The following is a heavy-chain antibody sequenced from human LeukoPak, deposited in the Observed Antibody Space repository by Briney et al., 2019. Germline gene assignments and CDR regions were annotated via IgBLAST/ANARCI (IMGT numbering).Heavy chain of an antibody. J-gene: IGHJ4*02. CDR2: IYYSGST. CDR1: GGSISSYY. D-gene: IGHD5-24*01. Sequence: SETLSLTCTVSGGSISSYYWSWIRQPPGKGLEWIGYIYYSGSTNYNPSLKSRVTISVDTSKNQFSLKLSSVTAADTAVYYCARHLGPLGREMATIRDWGQGTLVPVSS. V-gene: IGHV4-59*08. CDR3: ARHLGPLGREMATIRD.